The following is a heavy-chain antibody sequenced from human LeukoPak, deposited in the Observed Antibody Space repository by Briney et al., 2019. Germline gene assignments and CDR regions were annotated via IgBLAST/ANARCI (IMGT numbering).Heavy chain of an antibody. CDR1: GFTFSSYG. Sequence: GGSLRLSCAASGFTFSSYGMHWVRQAPGKGLEWVAVIWYDGSNKYYADSVKGRFTISRDNSKNTLYLQMNSLRAEDTAVYYCAGGVPAYYYYGMDVWGRGTTVTVSS. V-gene: IGHV3-33*01. CDR2: IWYDGSNK. D-gene: IGHD2-2*01. J-gene: IGHJ6*02. CDR3: AGGVPAYYYYGMDV.